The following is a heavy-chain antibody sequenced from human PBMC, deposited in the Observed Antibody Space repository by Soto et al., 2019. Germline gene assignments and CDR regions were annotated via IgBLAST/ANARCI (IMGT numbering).Heavy chain of an antibody. Sequence: GASVKVSCKASGYTFTCYAMHWVRQAPGQRLEWMGWINAGNGNTKYSQKFQGRVTITRDTSASTAYMELSSLRSEDTAVYYCARDPDYGDNWFDPWGQGTLVTVSS. CDR1: GYTFTCYA. V-gene: IGHV1-3*01. J-gene: IGHJ5*02. CDR3: ARDPDYGDNWFDP. D-gene: IGHD4-17*01. CDR2: INAGNGNT.